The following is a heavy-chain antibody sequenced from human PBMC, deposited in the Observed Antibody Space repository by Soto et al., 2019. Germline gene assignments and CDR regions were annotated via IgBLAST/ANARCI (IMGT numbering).Heavy chain of an antibody. J-gene: IGHJ5*02. Sequence: QITLKESGLPLVKPTQTLTLTCTFSGFSLSTSGVGVGWIRQPPGKALEWLALIYWDDEKRYSPSLKNRLTITRDISKNQVVLTMANMDPLDTATYYCVHRAQASRSFNNWFDPWGQGTLVTVSS. CDR3: VHRAQASRSFNNWFDP. CDR1: GFSLSTSGVG. V-gene: IGHV2-5*02. CDR2: IYWDDEK. D-gene: IGHD3-10*01.